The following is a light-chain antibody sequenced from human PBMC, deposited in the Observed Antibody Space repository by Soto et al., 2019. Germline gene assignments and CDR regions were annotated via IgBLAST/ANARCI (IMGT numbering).Light chain of an antibody. CDR1: QSVSSSY. J-gene: IGKJ2*01. CDR3: QQYSSSPYT. Sequence: EIVLTQSPGTLSLSPGERATLSCRASQSVSSSYLACYQHKHGQAPMLLIYGASSRATGIPDRFSGSGSGEVFLHTISRLEPDDIVVYYCQQYSSSPYTFGQGTKLDIK. CDR2: GAS. V-gene: IGKV3-20*01.